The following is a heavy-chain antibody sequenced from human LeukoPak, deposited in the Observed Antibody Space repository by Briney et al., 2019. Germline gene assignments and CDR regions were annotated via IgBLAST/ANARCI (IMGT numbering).Heavy chain of an antibody. D-gene: IGHD3-10*01. J-gene: IGHJ4*02. CDR2: IQYDGSIK. CDR1: GFIFRDFG. Sequence: GGSLRLSCAASGFIFRDFGMHWVRQAPGKGLEWVACIQYDGSIKYYGDSVKGRFTISRDNSKNTLYLQMNSLKAEDTAVYYCARDGGATMVRGVATYDSWGQGTLVPSPQ. V-gene: IGHV3-30*02. CDR3: ARDGGATMVRGVATYDS.